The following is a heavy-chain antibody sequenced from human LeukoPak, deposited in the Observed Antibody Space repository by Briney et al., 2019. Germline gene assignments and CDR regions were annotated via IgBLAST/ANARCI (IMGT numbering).Heavy chain of an antibody. V-gene: IGHV3-7*01. D-gene: IGHD4/OR15-4a*01. J-gene: IGHJ4*02. CDR1: GFTFSSYC. CDR2: IKEDGSEK. Sequence: PGGSLRLSCAASGFTFSSYCMSWVRQAPGKGLEWVANIKEDGSEKHYVDSVKGRFTISRDNAKNSLYLQMNSLRAEDTAVYYCARGYGVAYWGQGTLVIVSS. CDR3: ARGYGVAY.